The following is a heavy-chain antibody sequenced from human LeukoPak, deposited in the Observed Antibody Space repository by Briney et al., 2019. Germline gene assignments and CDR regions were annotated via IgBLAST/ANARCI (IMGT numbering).Heavy chain of an antibody. D-gene: IGHD1-7*01. CDR1: GFTFTNYW. CDR2: IKQDGSER. Sequence: GGSLRLSCAASGFTFTNYWMNWVRQAPGKGLEWVANIKQDGSERYYVDSVKGRFTISRDNAKNSLYLQMNSLRGEDTAIYYCARNWNYETLNYWGQGTLVTVSS. J-gene: IGHJ4*02. CDR3: ARNWNYETLNY. V-gene: IGHV3-7*01.